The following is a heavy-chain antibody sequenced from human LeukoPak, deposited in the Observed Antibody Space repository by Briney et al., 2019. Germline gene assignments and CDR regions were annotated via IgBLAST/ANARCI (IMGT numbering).Heavy chain of an antibody. CDR3: AKGYSYGSDY. CDR1: GFTFSRYG. D-gene: IGHD5-18*01. V-gene: IGHV3-30*02. CDR2: IRYDGSNK. Sequence: GGSLRLSCVASGFTFSRYGMHWVRQAPGKGLEWVAFIRYDGSNKDYADSVKGRFTISRDNSKNTLYLQMNSLRAEDTAVYYCAKGYSYGSDYWGQGTLVTVPS. J-gene: IGHJ4*02.